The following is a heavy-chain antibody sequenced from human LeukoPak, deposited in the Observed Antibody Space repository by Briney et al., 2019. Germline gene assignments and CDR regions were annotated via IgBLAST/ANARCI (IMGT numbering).Heavy chain of an antibody. CDR1: GGSISSGDYY. J-gene: IGHJ6*02. CDR2: IYYSGST. Sequence: PSQTLSLTCTVSGGSISSGDYYWSWIRQPPGKGLEWIGYIYYSGSTYYNPSLKSRVTISVDTSKNQFSLKLSSVTAADTAVYYCARQYSSSWFNGMDVWGQGTTVTVSS. V-gene: IGHV4-30-4*01. CDR3: ARQYSSSWFNGMDV. D-gene: IGHD6-13*01.